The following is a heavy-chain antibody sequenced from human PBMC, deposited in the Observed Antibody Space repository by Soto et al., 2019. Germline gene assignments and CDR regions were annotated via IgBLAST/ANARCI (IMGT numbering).Heavy chain of an antibody. CDR2: IWYDGSNK. V-gene: IGHV3-33*01. Sequence: PGGSLRLSCAASGFTFSSYGMHWVRQAPGKGLEWVAVIWYDGSNKYYADSVKGRFTISRDNSKNTLYLQMNSLRAEDTAVYYCARDLIPSTTARYYYYGMDVWGQGTTVTVSS. CDR1: GFTFSSYG. CDR3: ARDLIPSTTARYYYYGMDV. D-gene: IGHD4-17*01. J-gene: IGHJ6*02.